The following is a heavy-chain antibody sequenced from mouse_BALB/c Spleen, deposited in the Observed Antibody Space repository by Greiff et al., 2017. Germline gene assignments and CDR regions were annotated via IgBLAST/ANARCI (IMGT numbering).Heavy chain of an antibody. V-gene: IGHV1S81*02. CDR3: ASQAYYRYTWFAY. D-gene: IGHD2-14*01. Sequence: QVQLKQPGAELVKPGASVKLSCKASGYTFTSYWMHWVKQRPGQGLEWIGEINPSNGRTNYNEKFKSKATLTVDKSSSTAYMQLSSLTSEDSAVYYCASQAYYRYTWFAYWGQGTLVTVSA. CDR1: GYTFTSYW. J-gene: IGHJ3*01. CDR2: INPSNGRT.